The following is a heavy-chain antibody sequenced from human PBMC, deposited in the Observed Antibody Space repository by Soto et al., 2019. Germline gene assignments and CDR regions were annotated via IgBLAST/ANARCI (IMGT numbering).Heavy chain of an antibody. CDR1: GGSISSNY. V-gene: IGHV4-59*01. CDR2: IYNRGSA. Sequence: PXGTLSLTCTVSGGSISSNYWSWIRQPPGKGLEWIGYIYNRGSANYNPSLKSRATISVDTSKSQFSLRLTSVTAADTAVYFCATLRSSPFASWGQGTLVTVSS. CDR3: ATLRSSPFAS. D-gene: IGHD6-6*01. J-gene: IGHJ4*02.